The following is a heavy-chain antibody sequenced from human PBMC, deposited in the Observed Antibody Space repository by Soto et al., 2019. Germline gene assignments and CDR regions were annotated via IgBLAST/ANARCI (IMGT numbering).Heavy chain of an antibody. CDR3: ARDLRGYSYGDYYGMDV. CDR2: IYYSGST. Sequence: QVQLQESRPGLVKPSQTLSLTCTVSGGSISSGGYYWRWIRQHPGKGVEWIGYIYYSGSTYYNPSLKSRVTISVDTSKNQFSLQLSSVTAADTAVYYCARDLRGYSYGDYYGMDVWGQGTTVTVSS. V-gene: IGHV4-31*03. CDR1: GGSISSGGYY. D-gene: IGHD5-18*01. J-gene: IGHJ6*02.